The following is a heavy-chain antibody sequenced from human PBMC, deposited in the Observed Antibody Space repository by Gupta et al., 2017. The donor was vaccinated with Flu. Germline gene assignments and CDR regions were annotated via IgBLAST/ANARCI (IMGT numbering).Heavy chain of an antibody. CDR3: ARAGWYNWNDGIGWGGMDV. V-gene: IGHV1-69*02. Sequence: QVQLVQSGAEVKKPGSSVKVSCKASGGTFSSYTISWVRQAPGQGLEWMGRIIPILGIANYAQKFQGRVTITADKSTSTAYMELSSLRSEDTAVYYCARAGWYNWNDGIGWGGMDVWGQGTTVTVSS. CDR1: GGTFSSYT. CDR2: IIPILGIA. D-gene: IGHD1-1*01. J-gene: IGHJ6*02.